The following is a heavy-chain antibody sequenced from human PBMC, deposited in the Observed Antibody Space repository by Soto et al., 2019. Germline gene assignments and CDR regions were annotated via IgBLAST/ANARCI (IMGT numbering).Heavy chain of an antibody. CDR3: ACAQNYHLQDFYGMDV. Sequence: QVQLVQSGAEVKKPGASVKVSCKASGYIFTGYYMHWLRQAPGQGLEWMGWINPNSGGTNYAQRFQGRVTMTRDTSISTAYMDLSRLTSDDTAVYYCACAQNYHLQDFYGMDVWGQGTTVTVSS. CDR2: INPNSGGT. D-gene: IGHD2-2*01. CDR1: GYIFTGYY. J-gene: IGHJ6*02. V-gene: IGHV1-2*02.